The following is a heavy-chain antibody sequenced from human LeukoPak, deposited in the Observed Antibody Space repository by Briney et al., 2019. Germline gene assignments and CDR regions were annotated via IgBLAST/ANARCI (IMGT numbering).Heavy chain of an antibody. V-gene: IGHV3-48*03. CDR1: GFTFSSYE. CDR2: ISIDGSTI. Sequence: GGSLRLSCAASGFTFSSYEMNWVRQAPGKGLEWVSYISIDGSTIYYADSVKARFTISRDNAKNSLYLQMNSLRAEDTAVYYCARDRYTWDIWGQGTMVTVSS. D-gene: IGHD3-16*02. CDR3: ARDRYTWDI. J-gene: IGHJ3*02.